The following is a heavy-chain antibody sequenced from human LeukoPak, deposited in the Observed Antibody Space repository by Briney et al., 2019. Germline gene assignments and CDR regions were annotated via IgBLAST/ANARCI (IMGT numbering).Heavy chain of an antibody. CDR3: ARSRYDYIWGIDY. CDR1: GFTFSSYG. D-gene: IGHD3-16*01. Sequence: GGSLRLSCAASGFTFSSYGMHWVRQAPGKGLEWVAVISYDGSNKYYADSVKGRFTISRDNSKNTLYLQMNSLRDEDTAVFYCARSRYDYIWGIDYWGQGTLVTISS. J-gene: IGHJ4*02. V-gene: IGHV3-30*03. CDR2: ISYDGSNK.